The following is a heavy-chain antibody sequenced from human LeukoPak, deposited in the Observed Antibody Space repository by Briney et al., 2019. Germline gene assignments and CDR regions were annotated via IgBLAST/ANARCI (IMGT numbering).Heavy chain of an antibody. CDR1: GFTFSSYA. J-gene: IGHJ4*02. CDR3: ATFGVVTTAIFDY. V-gene: IGHV3-23*01. CDR2: ISGSGGST. Sequence: GGSLRLSCAASGFTFSSYAMSWVRQAPGKGLEWVSAISGSGGSTYYADSVKGRFTISRDNSKNTLYLQMNSLRAEDTAVYYCATFGVVTTAIFDYWGQGTLVTVSS. D-gene: IGHD3-3*01.